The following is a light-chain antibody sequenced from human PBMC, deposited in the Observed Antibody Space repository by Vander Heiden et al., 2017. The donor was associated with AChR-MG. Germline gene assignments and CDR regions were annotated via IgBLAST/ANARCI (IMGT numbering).Light chain of an antibody. CDR2: EDN. CDR1: SGSIASNY. V-gene: IGLV6-57*02. J-gene: IGLJ3*02. CDR3: QSYDSSTHWV. Sequence: NFMLTPPHSVSESPGKTVTISCTGSSGSIASNYVQWYQQRPGSAPTTVIYEDNQRPSGVPDRFSGSIDSSSNSASLTISGLKTEDEADYYCQSYDSSTHWVFGGGTKLTVL.